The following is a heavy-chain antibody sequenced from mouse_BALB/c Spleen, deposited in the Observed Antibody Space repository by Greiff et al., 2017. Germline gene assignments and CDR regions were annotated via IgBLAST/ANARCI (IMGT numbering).Heavy chain of an antibody. CDR1: GYSFTSYW. D-gene: IGHD2-10*01. Sequence: QVQLQQSGPQLVRPGASVKISCKASGYSFTSYWMHWVKQRPGQGLEWIGMIDPSDSETRLNQKFKDKATLTVDKSSSTAYMQLSSPTSEDSAVYYCASAYYGAAWFAYWGQGTLVTVSA. CDR2: IDPSDSET. V-gene: IGHV1S126*01. CDR3: ASAYYGAAWFAY. J-gene: IGHJ3*01.